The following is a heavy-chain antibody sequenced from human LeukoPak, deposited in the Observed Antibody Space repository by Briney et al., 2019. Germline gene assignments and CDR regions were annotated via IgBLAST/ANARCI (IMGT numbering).Heavy chain of an antibody. Sequence: GGTLRLSCAASGFTFSSYAMHWVSQAPGKGLEYVSAISSNGGSTYYANSVKGRFTISRDNSKNTLYLQMGSLRAEDMAVYYCARASNLYYFDYWGQGTLVTVSS. CDR1: GFTFSSYA. CDR2: ISSNGGST. CDR3: ARASNLYYFDY. J-gene: IGHJ4*02. V-gene: IGHV3-64*01.